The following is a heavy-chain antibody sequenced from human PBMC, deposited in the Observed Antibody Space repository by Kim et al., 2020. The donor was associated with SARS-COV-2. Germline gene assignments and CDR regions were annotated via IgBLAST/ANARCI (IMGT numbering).Heavy chain of an antibody. J-gene: IGHJ4*02. CDR3: ARDLGGGYGDYADY. Sequence: SETLSLTCAVSGGSISSSNWWSWVRQPPGKGLEWIGEIYHSGSTNYNPSLKSRVTISVDKSKNQFSLKLSSVTAADTAVYYCARDLGGGYGDYADYWGQGTLVTVSS. V-gene: IGHV4-4*02. CDR1: GGSISSSNW. CDR2: IYHSGST. D-gene: IGHD4-17*01.